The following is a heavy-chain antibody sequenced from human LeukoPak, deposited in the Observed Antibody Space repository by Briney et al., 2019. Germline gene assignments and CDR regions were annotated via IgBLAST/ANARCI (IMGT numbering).Heavy chain of an antibody. J-gene: IGHJ4*02. CDR2: ISGSGGST. CDR3: AAQSHCSSTSCYPYYFDN. V-gene: IGHV3-23*01. Sequence: GGSLRLSCAASGFTFSSYAMSWVRQAPGKGLEWVSAISGSGGSTYYADSVKGRFTISRDNSKNTLYLQMNSLRAEDTAVYYCAAQSHCSSTSCYPYYFDNWGQGTLVTVSS. D-gene: IGHD2-2*01. CDR1: GFTFSSYA.